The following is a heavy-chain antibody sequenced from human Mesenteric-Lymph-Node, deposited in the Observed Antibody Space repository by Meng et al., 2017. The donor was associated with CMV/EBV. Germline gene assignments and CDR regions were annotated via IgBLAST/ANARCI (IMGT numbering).Heavy chain of an antibody. Sequence: QITLKESGPTRVKATQTLTLTCTFSGFSLSTSGVGVGWIRQPPGKALEWLALIYWDDDKRYSPSLKSRLTITKDTSKNQVVLTMTNMDPVDTATYYCAHSSGIAAAGPFYFDYWGQGTLVTVSS. D-gene: IGHD6-13*01. V-gene: IGHV2-5*02. J-gene: IGHJ4*02. CDR1: GFSLSTSGVG. CDR2: IYWDDDK. CDR3: AHSSGIAAAGPFYFDY.